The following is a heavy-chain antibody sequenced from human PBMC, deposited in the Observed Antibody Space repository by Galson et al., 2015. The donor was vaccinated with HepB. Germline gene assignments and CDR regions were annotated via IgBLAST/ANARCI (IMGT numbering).Heavy chain of an antibody. Sequence: SLRLSCADSGFTFSNYAMHWVRQAPGKGLEWVAVISYDGINKYYADSVKGRFTISRDNSKNTLYLQMNSLRVEDTAVYYCARDGARVDTAMVIAEFFHHWGQGTLVTVSS. J-gene: IGHJ1*01. CDR2: ISYDGINK. CDR1: GFTFSNYA. V-gene: IGHV3-30*04. CDR3: ARDGARVDTAMVIAEFFHH. D-gene: IGHD5-18*01.